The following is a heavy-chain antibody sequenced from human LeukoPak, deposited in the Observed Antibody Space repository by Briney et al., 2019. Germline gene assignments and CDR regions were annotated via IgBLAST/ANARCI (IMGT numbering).Heavy chain of an antibody. CDR3: ARSRSGYQFDY. CDR2: ISSTSSTM. D-gene: IGHD2-2*01. Sequence: PGGSLRLSCAASGFTFSGFSMDWVRQAPGRALEWLSYISSTSSTMLYADSVKGRFTISRDNAKNSLYLQMHSLRAEDTAVYYCARSRSGYQFDYWGQGTLVTVSS. J-gene: IGHJ4*02. CDR1: GFTFSGFS. V-gene: IGHV3-48*01.